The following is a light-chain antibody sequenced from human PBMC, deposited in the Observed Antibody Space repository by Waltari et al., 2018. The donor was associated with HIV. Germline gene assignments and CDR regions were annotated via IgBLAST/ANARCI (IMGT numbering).Light chain of an antibody. CDR2: DVI. CDR3: CSYGGSYTWL. V-gene: IGLV2-11*01. Sequence: QSALTQPRSVSGSPGQTVTVSCNGTTSDIGSYNHVSWYQLQSGKAPRVFIYDVIHRPSGVPSRFNGSKSGNTASLTISGLQTEDEADYYCCSYGGSYTWLFGGGTSVTVL. CDR1: TSDIGSYNH. J-gene: IGLJ3*02.